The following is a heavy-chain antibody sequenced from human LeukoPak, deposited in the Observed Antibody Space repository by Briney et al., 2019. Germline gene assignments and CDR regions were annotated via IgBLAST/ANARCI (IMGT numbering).Heavy chain of an antibody. D-gene: IGHD3-22*01. CDR1: GFTFSSYT. CDR3: ARGGIYYDGSGFDY. V-gene: IGHV3-21*01. J-gene: IGHJ4*02. Sequence: GGSLRLSCAASGFTFSSYTMNWVRQAPGKGLEWVSSITTSSIYIYYADSVKGRFTISRDNAKNSLYLQMNSLRAEDTAVYYCARGGIYYDGSGFDYWGQGTLVTVSS. CDR2: ITTSSIYI.